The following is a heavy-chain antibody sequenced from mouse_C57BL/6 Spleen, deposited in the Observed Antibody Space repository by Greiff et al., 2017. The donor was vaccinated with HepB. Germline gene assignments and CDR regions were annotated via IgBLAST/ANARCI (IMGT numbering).Heavy chain of an antibody. CDR1: GYTFTDYN. CDR3: ARSSYYYGSSQYYFDY. Sequence: EVQLQQSGPELVKPGASVKIPCKASGYTFTDYNMDWVKQSHGKSLEWIGDINPNNGGTIYNQKFKGKATLTVDKSSSTAYMELRSLTSEDTAVYYCARSSYYYGSSQYYFDYWGQGTTLTVSS. V-gene: IGHV1-18*01. CDR2: INPNNGGT. J-gene: IGHJ2*01. D-gene: IGHD1-1*01.